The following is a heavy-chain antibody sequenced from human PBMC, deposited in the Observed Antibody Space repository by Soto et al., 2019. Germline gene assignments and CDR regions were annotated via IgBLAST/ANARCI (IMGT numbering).Heavy chain of an antibody. J-gene: IGHJ6*02. V-gene: IGHV4-30-2*01. D-gene: IGHD2-2*01. CDR3: ARVDQGPSQDIVVVPAANGMDV. CDR2: IYHSGST. CDR1: GGSISSGGYS. Sequence: SETLSLTCAVSGGSISSGGYSWSWIRQPPGKGLEWIGYIYHSGSTYYNPSLKSRVTISVDRSKNQFSLKLSSVTAADTAVYYCARVDQGPSQDIVVVPAANGMDVWGQGTTVTVSS.